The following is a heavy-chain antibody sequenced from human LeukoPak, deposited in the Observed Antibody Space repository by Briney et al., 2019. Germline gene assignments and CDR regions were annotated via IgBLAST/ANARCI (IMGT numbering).Heavy chain of an antibody. D-gene: IGHD5-24*01. CDR2: IYYSGST. J-gene: IGHJ3*02. CDR3: ARDNGHGYHDAFDI. Sequence: SETLSLTCTLSGGSLSSYYWSWIPQPPGKGLEWIGYIYYSGSTNYNPSLKSRVTISVDTSKNQFSLKLSSVTAADTAVYYCARDNGHGYHDAFDIWGQGTMVTVSS. V-gene: IGHV4-59*01. CDR1: GGSLSSYY.